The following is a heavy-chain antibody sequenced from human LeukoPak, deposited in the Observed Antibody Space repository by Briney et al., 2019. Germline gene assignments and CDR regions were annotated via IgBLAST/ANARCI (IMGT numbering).Heavy chain of an antibody. J-gene: IGHJ4*02. Sequence: GGSLRLSCAASGFTFSSSAMSRVRQAPGKGLEWVSAISGSGGNTYYADSVKGRFTISRDNSKNTLYLQMNSLRAEDTAVYYCASARKTYYYDSSGYLDWGQGTLVTVSS. CDR1: GFTFSSSA. D-gene: IGHD3-22*01. CDR2: ISGSGGNT. CDR3: ASARKTYYYDSSGYLD. V-gene: IGHV3-23*01.